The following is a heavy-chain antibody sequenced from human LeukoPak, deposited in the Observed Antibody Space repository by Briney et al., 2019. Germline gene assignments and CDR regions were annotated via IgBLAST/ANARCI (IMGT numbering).Heavy chain of an antibody. CDR1: EYTFTGYY. CDR3: ARGTAMVTFDY. CDR2: INPNSGGT. Sequence: ASVKVSCKASEYTFTGYYMHWVRQAPGQGLEWMGWINPNSGGTNYAQKFQGRVTMTRDTYISIANMELSRLRSDDTAVYYCARGTAMVTFDYWGQGTLVTVSS. D-gene: IGHD5-18*01. V-gene: IGHV1-2*02. J-gene: IGHJ4*02.